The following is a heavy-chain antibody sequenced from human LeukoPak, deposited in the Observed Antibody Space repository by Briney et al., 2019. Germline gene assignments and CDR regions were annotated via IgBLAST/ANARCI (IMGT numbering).Heavy chain of an antibody. Sequence: ASVKVSCKVSGYTLTELSMHWVRQAPGKGLEWMGGFDPEDGETIYAQKFQGRVTMTTDTSTSTAYMELRSLRSDDTAVYYCARDWRGYSGYNYWGQGTLVTVSS. CDR2: FDPEDGET. CDR1: GYTLTELS. CDR3: ARDWRGYSGYNY. J-gene: IGHJ4*02. V-gene: IGHV1-24*01. D-gene: IGHD5-12*01.